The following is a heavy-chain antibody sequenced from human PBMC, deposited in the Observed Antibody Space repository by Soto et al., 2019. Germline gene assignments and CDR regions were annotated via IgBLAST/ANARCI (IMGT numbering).Heavy chain of an antibody. D-gene: IGHD2-15*01. CDR1: GFTFTSSA. CDR3: ARERVFCSGGSCDLHPNYYFYGMDV. Sequence: SVKVSCKASGFTFTSSAVQWVRQARGQRLEWIGWIVVGSGNTNYAQKFQERVTITRDMSTSTAYMELGSLRSEDTAVYYCARERVFCSGGSCDLHPNYYFYGMDVWG. V-gene: IGHV1-58*01. J-gene: IGHJ6*02. CDR2: IVVGSGNT.